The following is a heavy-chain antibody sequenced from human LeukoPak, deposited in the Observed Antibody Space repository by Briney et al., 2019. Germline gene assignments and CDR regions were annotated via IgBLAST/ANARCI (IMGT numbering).Heavy chain of an antibody. CDR1: GFTLSSFW. D-gene: IGHD3-10*01. CDR2: INSDATNT. J-gene: IGHJ4*02. Sequence: GGSLRLSCATSGFTLSSFWMHWVRHPPGKGLVWVSRINSDATNTNYAGSVKGRFTISRDNTKNTVYLQMNSLGAEDTAVYYCARGGWGSSVHFDTWGQGALVTVSS. V-gene: IGHV3-74*01. CDR3: ARGGWGSSVHFDT.